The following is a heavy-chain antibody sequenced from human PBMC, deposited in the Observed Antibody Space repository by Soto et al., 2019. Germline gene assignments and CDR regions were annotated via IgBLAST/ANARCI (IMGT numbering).Heavy chain of an antibody. Sequence: ASVKVSCKASGYTFTSYDINWVRLATGQGLEWMGWMNPNSGNTGYAQKFQGRVTMTRNTSISTAYMELSSLRSEDTAVYYCARRYSSSWSQIDYWGQGTLVTVSS. D-gene: IGHD6-13*01. J-gene: IGHJ4*02. CDR3: ARRYSSSWSQIDY. CDR1: GYTFTSYD. V-gene: IGHV1-8*01. CDR2: MNPNSGNT.